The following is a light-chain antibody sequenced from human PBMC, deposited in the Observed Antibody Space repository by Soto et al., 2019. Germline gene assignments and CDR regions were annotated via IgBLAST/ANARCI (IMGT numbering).Light chain of an antibody. CDR2: EVR. V-gene: IGLV2-14*01. Sequence: QSVLTQPASLSGSPGQSITISCSGTSRDIGAYNLVSWYQQLPGKAPKLLIYEVRSRPSGISYRFSGSKSGTTTSLTISSILAEDEADYYCSAYTSRSTLVFGGGTKLTVL. J-gene: IGLJ2*01. CDR1: SRDIGAYNL. CDR3: SAYTSRSTLV.